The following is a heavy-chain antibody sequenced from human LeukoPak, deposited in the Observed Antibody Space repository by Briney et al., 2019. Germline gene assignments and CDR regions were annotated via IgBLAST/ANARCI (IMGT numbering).Heavy chain of an antibody. V-gene: IGHV1-69*04. J-gene: IGHJ4*02. CDR2: IIPILGIA. Sequence: SVKVSCKASGGTFSSYAISWVRQAPGQRLEWMGRIIPILGIAIYAQKFLGRVTITADKSTSTAYMEIYSLTSEDTAVYYCARATVGYCDSTSCYSDYWGQGTLVTVSS. CDR3: ARATVGYCDSTSCYSDY. D-gene: IGHD2-2*01. CDR1: GGTFSSYA.